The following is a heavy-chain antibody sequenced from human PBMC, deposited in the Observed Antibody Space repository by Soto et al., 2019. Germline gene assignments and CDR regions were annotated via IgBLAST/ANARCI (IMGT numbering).Heavy chain of an antibody. V-gene: IGHV1-2*02. J-gene: IGHJ5*02. CDR2: INPNSGGT. CDR1: GYTFTGYY. CDR3: ARIYCSSTSCYYGWFDP. D-gene: IGHD2-2*01. Sequence: AAVKVSCKASGYTFTGYYMHWVRQAPGQGLEWMGWINPNSGGTNYAQKFQGRVTMTRDTSISTAYMELSRLRSDDTAVYYCARIYCSSTSCYYGWFDPWGQGTLVTVYS.